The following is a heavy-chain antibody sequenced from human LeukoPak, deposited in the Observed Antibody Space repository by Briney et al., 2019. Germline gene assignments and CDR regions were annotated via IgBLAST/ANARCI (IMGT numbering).Heavy chain of an antibody. CDR1: GYTFTSYY. CDR2: INPSGGST. CDR3: ARVHPRAGDAFDI. J-gene: IGHJ3*02. D-gene: IGHD5-24*01. Sequence: ASVKVSCKASGYTFTSYYMHWVRQAPGQGLEWMGIINPSGGSTSYAQKFQGRVTMTRDTSTSTAYMELSSLRSEDTAVYYCARVHPRAGDAFDIWGQGTMVTVSS. V-gene: IGHV1-46*01.